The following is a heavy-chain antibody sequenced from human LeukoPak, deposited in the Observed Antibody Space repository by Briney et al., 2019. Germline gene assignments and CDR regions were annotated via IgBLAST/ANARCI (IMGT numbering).Heavy chain of an antibody. J-gene: IGHJ4*02. D-gene: IGHD1-1*01. CDR1: GGSFSSYY. CDR3: AKCPTISETAYFDY. CDR2: INHRGDT. Sequence: SETLSLACAVYGGSFSSYYWSWIRQSPRKGLEWVAEINHRGDTNYNPSVKSPVTISVDTSKNQFSLKVTSQTAADTAVYYRAKCPTISETAYFDYWGQGTLVTVSS. V-gene: IGHV4-34*01.